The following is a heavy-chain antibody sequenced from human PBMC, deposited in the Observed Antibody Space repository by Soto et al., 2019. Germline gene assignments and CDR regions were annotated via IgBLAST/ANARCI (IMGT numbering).Heavy chain of an antibody. V-gene: IGHV4-30-4*01. CDR3: ARGLRKYYYDSSGYYYEDY. CDR2: IYYSGST. D-gene: IGHD3-22*01. CDR1: GGSISSGDYY. Sequence: SETLSLTCTVSGGSISSGDYYWSWIRQPPGKGLEWIGYIYYSGSTYYNPSLKSRVTISVDTSKNQFSLKLSSVTAADTAAYYCARGLRKYYYDSSGYYYEDYWGQGTRVTAPQ. J-gene: IGHJ4*02.